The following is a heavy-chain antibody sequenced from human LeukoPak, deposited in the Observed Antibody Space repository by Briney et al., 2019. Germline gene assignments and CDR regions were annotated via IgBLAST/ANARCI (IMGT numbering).Heavy chain of an antibody. CDR3: ARDGYGSGSHYYYYMDV. CDR2: INPRGGST. J-gene: IGHJ6*03. D-gene: IGHD3-10*01. Sequence: ASVKVSCKASGYTFTGYYMHWVRQAPGQGLEWMGLINPRGGSTSYAQKFQGRVTMTRDMSTSTVYIELSSLRSEDTAVYYCARDGYGSGSHYYYYMDVWGKGTTVTVSS. V-gene: IGHV1-46*01. CDR1: GYTFTGYY.